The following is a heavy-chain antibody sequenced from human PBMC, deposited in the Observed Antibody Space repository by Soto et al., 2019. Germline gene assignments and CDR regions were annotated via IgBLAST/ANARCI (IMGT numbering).Heavy chain of an antibody. D-gene: IGHD6-19*01. CDR2: ISGSGGST. V-gene: IGHV3-23*01. J-gene: IGHJ5*02. CDR1: GFTFSSYA. Sequence: GGSLRLSCAASGFTFSSYAMSWVRQAPGKGLEWVSAISGSGGSTYYADSVKGRFTISRDNSKNTLYLQMNSLRAEDTAVYYCANDVTSSGWYVEYWFDPWGQGTLVTISS. CDR3: ANDVTSSGWYVEYWFDP.